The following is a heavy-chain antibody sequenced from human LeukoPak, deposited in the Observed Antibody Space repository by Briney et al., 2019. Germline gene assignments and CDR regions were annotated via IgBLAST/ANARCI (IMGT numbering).Heavy chain of an antibody. CDR2: IYPGDSDT. CDR3: ARHSQMTHTAMVPGYYYGMDV. V-gene: IGHV5-51*01. J-gene: IGHJ6*02. D-gene: IGHD5-18*01. CDR1: GYSFTSYW. Sequence: GESLKISCKGSGYSFTSYWIGWVRQMPGKGLEWMGIIYPGDSDTRYSPSFQGQVTISADKSISTAYLQWRSLKASDTAMYYCARHSQMTHTAMVPGYYYGMDVWGQGTTVTVSS.